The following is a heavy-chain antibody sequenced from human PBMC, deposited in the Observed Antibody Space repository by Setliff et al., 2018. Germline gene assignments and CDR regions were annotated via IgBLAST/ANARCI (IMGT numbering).Heavy chain of an antibody. CDR1: GGTFSSYA. J-gene: IGHJ4*02. Sequence: ASVKVSCKASGGTFSSYAISWVRQAPGQGLGWMGLITVYNGNVIYAENFQGRVTLTTDTSTSTGYMEMRSLRSDDTAVYYCATEKFPGDWGDYWGQGTLVTVSS. CDR3: ATEKFPGDWGDY. CDR2: ITVYNGNV. V-gene: IGHV1-18*01. D-gene: IGHD2-21*01.